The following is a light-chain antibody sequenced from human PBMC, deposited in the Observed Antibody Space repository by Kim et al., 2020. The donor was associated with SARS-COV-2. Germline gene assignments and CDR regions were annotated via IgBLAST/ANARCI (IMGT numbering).Light chain of an antibody. J-gene: IGKJ1*01. CDR1: QSVSTY. V-gene: IGKV3-11*01. CDR2: DTS. CDR3: QQRSDWPPA. Sequence: ETVLTQSPVTLSLSPGERATLSCRASQSVSTYLAWYQQKPGQAPRLLIYDTSNRATGIAARFSGSGSGTDFTLTISSLEPEDFAVYYCQQRSDWPPAFGQGTKVDIK.